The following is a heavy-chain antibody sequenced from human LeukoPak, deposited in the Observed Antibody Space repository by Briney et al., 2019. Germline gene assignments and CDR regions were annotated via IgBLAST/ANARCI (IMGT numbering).Heavy chain of an antibody. CDR3: ARLFWSGYYLGFDP. D-gene: IGHD3-3*01. Sequence: SETLSLTCAVSGGSISSSNWWSWVRQPPGKGLEWIGSIYYSGRTHYNPSLKSRVTISVDTFKNQFSLKLSSVTAADTAVYYCARLFWSGYYLGFDPWGQGTLVSVSS. V-gene: IGHV4-39*01. J-gene: IGHJ5*02. CDR2: IYYSGRT. CDR1: GGSISSSNW.